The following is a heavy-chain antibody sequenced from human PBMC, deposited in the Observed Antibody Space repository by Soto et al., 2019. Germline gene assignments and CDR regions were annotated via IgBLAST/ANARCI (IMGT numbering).Heavy chain of an antibody. CDR2: INQDGSEI. CDR3: VRAVASAGSY. V-gene: IGHV3-7*01. D-gene: IGHD3-10*01. Sequence: GGSLRLSCAASGFTLSSFWMNWVRQAPGKGLEWVANINQDGSEIYYVDSVKGRFTISRDNAKNSLYLQMISLRVEDTAVYYCVRAVASAGSYWGQGTLVTVSS. CDR1: GFTLSSFW. J-gene: IGHJ4*02.